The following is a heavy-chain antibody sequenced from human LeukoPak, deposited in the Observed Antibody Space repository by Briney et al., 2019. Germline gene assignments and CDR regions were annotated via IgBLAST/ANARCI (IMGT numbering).Heavy chain of an antibody. V-gene: IGHV1-69*13. CDR1: GRTFCSYA. CDR2: IIPIFGTA. CDR3: ARSSRYYDSSGLQAYHFDY. Sequence: ASVKVSCKASGRTFCSYAISWVRQAPGQGLEWMGGIIPIFGTANYAQKFQGRVTITADESTSTAYMELSSLRSEDTAVYYCARSSRYYDSSGLQAYHFDYWGQGALVTVSS. D-gene: IGHD3-22*01. J-gene: IGHJ4*02.